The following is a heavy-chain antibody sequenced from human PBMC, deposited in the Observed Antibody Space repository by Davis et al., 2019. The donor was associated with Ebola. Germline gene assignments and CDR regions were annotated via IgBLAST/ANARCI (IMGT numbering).Heavy chain of an antibody. CDR2: ISGSGGST. CDR3: ARELVVGPAEYFQN. J-gene: IGHJ1*01. V-gene: IGHV3-23*01. Sequence: GESLNTPCAASGFTIRRYALRWVRQAPGQGLEWVSVISGSGGSTYYADSVKCRFTTSRDNSKNSLYLQMTSLSAEDTAVSYSARELVVGPAEYFQNWGQGTLVTVSS. D-gene: IGHD1-26*01. CDR1: GFTIRRYA.